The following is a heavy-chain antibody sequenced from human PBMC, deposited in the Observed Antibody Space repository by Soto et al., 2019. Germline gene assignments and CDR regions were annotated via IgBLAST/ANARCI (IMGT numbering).Heavy chain of an antibody. Sequence: QVQLVQSETEVKKPGASVKVSCKASGYIFTNYDITWVRQAPGQGLEWMGWVSGYTGNTKYAQKFQDRVTMTTDTSTSTVYMQLRSLLSDDTVVYYCARFGSAPYYYYGVDVWGQGTTVFVSS. J-gene: IGHJ6*02. CDR1: GYIFTNYD. V-gene: IGHV1-18*01. CDR2: VSGYTGNT. CDR3: ARFGSAPYYYYGVDV. D-gene: IGHD3-10*01.